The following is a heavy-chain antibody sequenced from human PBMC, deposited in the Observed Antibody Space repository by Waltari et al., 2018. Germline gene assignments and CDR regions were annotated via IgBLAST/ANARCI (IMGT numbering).Heavy chain of an antibody. Sequence: QVQLQESRPGLVKPSETLSLTCAVPGHSISSGSYWGWLRQPPGKGREWMGGIYHSGSTYYNPSLKSRVTISVDTSKNQFSLKLSSVTAADTAVYYCARVTYCSSTSCRQGNDAFDIWGQGTMVTVSS. CDR3: ARVTYCSSTSCRQGNDAFDI. J-gene: IGHJ3*02. CDR2: IYHSGST. CDR1: GHSISSGSY. D-gene: IGHD2-2*01. V-gene: IGHV4-38-2*01.